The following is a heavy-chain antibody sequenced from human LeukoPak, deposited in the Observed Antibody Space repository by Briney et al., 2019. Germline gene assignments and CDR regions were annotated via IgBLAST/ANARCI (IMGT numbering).Heavy chain of an antibody. D-gene: IGHD2-2*01. CDR2: INPNSGGT. J-gene: IGHJ4*02. V-gene: IGHV1-2*02. CDR3: ARDPFRIVVVPAPTIPDDY. CDR1: GYTFTGYY. Sequence: GASVKVSCKASGYTFTGYYMHWVRQAPGQGLEWMGWINPNSGGTNYAQKFQGRVTMTRDTSISTAYMELSRLRSDDTAVYYCARDPFRIVVVPAPTIPDDYWGQGTLVTVSS.